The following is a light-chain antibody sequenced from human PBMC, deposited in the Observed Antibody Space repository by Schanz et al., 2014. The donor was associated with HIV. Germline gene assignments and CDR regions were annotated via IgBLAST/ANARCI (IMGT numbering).Light chain of an antibody. CDR2: DVR. CDR3: CSYAGSYTI. Sequence: QSALTQPASVSGSPGQSVTISCTGTSSDVGGYNYVAWYQQHPGKAPKLLIYDVRNRPSGVSIRFSGSKSGNTATLTISGLQAEDEADYYCCSYAGSYTIFGGGTKLTVL. J-gene: IGLJ2*01. V-gene: IGLV2-14*03. CDR1: SSDVGGYNY.